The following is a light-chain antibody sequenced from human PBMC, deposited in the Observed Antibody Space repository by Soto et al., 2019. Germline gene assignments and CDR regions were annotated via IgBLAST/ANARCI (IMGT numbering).Light chain of an antibody. CDR1: QSVSSSY. Sequence: EMVLTQSPGTLSLSPGERATLSCRASQSVSSSYLAWYQQNPGQAPRLLIYGASSRATGITDRFSGSGSGTDFTLSISRLEPEDFAVYYCQQYGSSPYTFGQGTKLEIK. V-gene: IGKV3-20*01. CDR2: GAS. J-gene: IGKJ2*01. CDR3: QQYGSSPYT.